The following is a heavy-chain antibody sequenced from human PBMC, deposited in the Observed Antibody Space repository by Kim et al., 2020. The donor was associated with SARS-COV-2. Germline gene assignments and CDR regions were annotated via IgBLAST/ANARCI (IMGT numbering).Heavy chain of an antibody. D-gene: IGHD6-13*01. CDR2: ISGSGGST. CDR1: GFTFSSYA. Sequence: GGSLRLSCAASGFTFSSYAMSWVRQAPGKGLEWVSAISGSGGSTYYADSVKGRFTISRDNSKNTLYLQMNSLRAEDTAVYYCAKGDCDSSSWYAAEVLEWLDPWGQGTLVTVSS. V-gene: IGHV3-23*01. CDR3: AKGDCDSSSWYAAEVLEWLDP. J-gene: IGHJ5*02.